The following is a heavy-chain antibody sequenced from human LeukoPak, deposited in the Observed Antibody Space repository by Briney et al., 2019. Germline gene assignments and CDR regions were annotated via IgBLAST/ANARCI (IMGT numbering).Heavy chain of an antibody. CDR3: ARDRPGSGWYYFDS. Sequence: GGSLRLSCAASGFTFSSYSMNWVRQAPGKGLEWVSFITSSSSTIYYVDSVKGRFTISRDNAKNSLYLQMNSLRAEDTAVYYCARDRPGSGWYYFDSRGQGTLVTVSS. CDR1: GFTFSSYS. D-gene: IGHD6-19*01. V-gene: IGHV3-48*01. J-gene: IGHJ4*02. CDR2: ITSSSSTI.